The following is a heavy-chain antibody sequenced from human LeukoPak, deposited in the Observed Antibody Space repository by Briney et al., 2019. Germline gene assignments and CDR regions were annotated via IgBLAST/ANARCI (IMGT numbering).Heavy chain of an antibody. CDR3: SRLRGMTSVTTGLDY. CDR1: AYSFTSYW. CDR2: IYPGDSDT. V-gene: IGHV5-51*01. D-gene: IGHD4-17*01. Sequence: GESLKISCKGSAYSFTSYWIGWVRQMPGKGLEWMGIIYPGDSDTRYSPSFQGQVTISADKSINTAYLQWSSLKASDTAMYYCSRLRGMTSVTTGLDYWGQGTLVTVSS. J-gene: IGHJ4*02.